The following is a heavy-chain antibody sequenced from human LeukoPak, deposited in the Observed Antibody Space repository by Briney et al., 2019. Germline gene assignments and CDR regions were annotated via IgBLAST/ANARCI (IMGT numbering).Heavy chain of an antibody. Sequence: PSQTPSVTCAISGDSASSNNGAWNWIRQSPSRGLEWLGRTYYRSKWYNDFAPSMQGRITISPDTSKNTFYLQLYSVTPEDTAVYYCARDVGSSGWHTFDYWGQGDLVTVSS. CDR3: ARDVGSSGWHTFDY. CDR2: TYYRSKWYN. CDR1: GDSASSNNGA. V-gene: IGHV6-1*01. D-gene: IGHD6-19*01. J-gene: IGHJ4*02.